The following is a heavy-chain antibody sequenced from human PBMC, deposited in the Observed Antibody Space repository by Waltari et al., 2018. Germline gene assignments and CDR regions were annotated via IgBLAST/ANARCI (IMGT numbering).Heavy chain of an antibody. CDR2: IFWNDNR. J-gene: IGHJ4*02. CDR1: GFSLTTSGVG. V-gene: IGHV2-5*01. Sequence: QITLKESGPTLVKPTQTLTLTCTFSGFSLTTSGVGVGWVRQPTGEALDWLALIFWNDNRRYNPRLQNRLTITKDTSKNEVVLTMTDMNPSDTATYYCVHTEGVRSMPFDFDIWGLGTLVTVSS. D-gene: IGHD2-2*01. CDR3: VHTEGVRSMPFDFDI.